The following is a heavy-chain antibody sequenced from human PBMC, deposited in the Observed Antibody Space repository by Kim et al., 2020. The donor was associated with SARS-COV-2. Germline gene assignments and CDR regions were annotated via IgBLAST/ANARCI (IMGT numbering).Heavy chain of an antibody. J-gene: IGHJ6*02. V-gene: IGHV1-46*01. CDR2: INPSGGST. CDR3: ARVRDVYCSGGSCYSKHYYGMDV. D-gene: IGHD2-15*01. Sequence: ASVKVSCKASGYTFTSYYMHWVRQAPGQGLEWMGIINPSGGSTSYAQKFQGRVTMTRDTSTSTVYMELSSLRSEDTAVYYCARVRDVYCSGGSCYSKHYYGMDVWGQGTTVTVSS. CDR1: GYTFTSYY.